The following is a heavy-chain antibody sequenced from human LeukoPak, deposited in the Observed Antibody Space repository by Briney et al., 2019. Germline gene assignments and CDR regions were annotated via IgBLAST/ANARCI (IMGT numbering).Heavy chain of an antibody. CDR3: ARAGRCSSTSCYFFDY. J-gene: IGHJ4*02. V-gene: IGHV3-48*03. D-gene: IGHD2-2*01. Sequence: GGSLRLSCAASGFTFSSYEMNWVRQAPGKGLEWVSYISSSGSTIYYADSVKGRFTISRDNAKNSLYLQMNSLRAEDTAIYYCARAGRCSSTSCYFFDYWGQGTLVTVSS. CDR2: ISSSGSTI. CDR1: GFTFSSYE.